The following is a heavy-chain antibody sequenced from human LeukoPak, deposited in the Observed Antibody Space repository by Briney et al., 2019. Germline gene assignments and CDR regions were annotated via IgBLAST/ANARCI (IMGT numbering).Heavy chain of an antibody. D-gene: IGHD3-22*01. CDR3: ASGMDYYDSSSYYPTWGPLDY. J-gene: IGHJ4*02. V-gene: IGHV3-7*01. Sequence: PGGSLRLSCAASGFTFSSYWMSWVRQAPGKGLEWVANINKDGSAKYYVDSVKRRFTISRDNAKNSLYLQMNSLRAEDTAVYYCASGMDYYDSSSYYPTWGPLDYWGQGTLVTVSS. CDR2: INKDGSAK. CDR1: GFTFSSYW.